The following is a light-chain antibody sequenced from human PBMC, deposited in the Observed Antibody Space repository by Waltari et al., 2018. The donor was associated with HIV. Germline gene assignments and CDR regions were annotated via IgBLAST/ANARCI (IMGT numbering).Light chain of an antibody. V-gene: IGKV4-1*01. CDR2: WAS. CDR3: QQYYSTPPT. J-gene: IGKJ1*01. Sequence: DIVMTQSPHSLALSLGERATIHCKSSPNIFYSSKNANYLAWYQQKPGQSPKLLIYWASSRASGVPDRFSGSGSRTDFTLSISSLQSEDVAVYFCQQYYSTPPTFGQGTRVEIK. CDR1: PNIFYSSKNANY.